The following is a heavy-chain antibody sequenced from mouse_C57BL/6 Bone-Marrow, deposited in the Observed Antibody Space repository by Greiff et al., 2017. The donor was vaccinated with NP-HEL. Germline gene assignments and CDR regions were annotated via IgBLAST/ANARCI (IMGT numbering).Heavy chain of an antibody. J-gene: IGHJ2*01. CDR2: ISYDGSN. V-gene: IGHV3-6*01. D-gene: IGHD2-1*01. CDR3: ASLYGNYPYYFDY. Sequence: EVQLVESGPGLVKPSQSLSLTCSVTGYSITSGYYWNWIRQFPGNKLEWMGYISYDGSNNYNPSLKNRISITRDTSKNQFFLKLNSVTTEDTATYYCASLYGNYPYYFDYWGQGTTLTVSS. CDR1: GYSITSGYY.